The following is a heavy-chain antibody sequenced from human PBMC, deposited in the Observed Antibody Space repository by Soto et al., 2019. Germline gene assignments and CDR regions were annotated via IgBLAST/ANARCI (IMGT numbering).Heavy chain of an antibody. J-gene: IGHJ4*02. Sequence: GASVKVSCKASGGTFSSYTISWVRQAPGQGLEWMGRIIPIIGIANYAQKFQGRVTITADKSTSTAYMELSSLRSEDTAVYYCARDFVGGYPVGSSDYWGQGTLVTVSS. CDR1: GGTFSSYT. CDR3: ARDFVGGYPVGSSDY. CDR2: IIPIIGIA. D-gene: IGHD5-12*01. V-gene: IGHV1-69*04.